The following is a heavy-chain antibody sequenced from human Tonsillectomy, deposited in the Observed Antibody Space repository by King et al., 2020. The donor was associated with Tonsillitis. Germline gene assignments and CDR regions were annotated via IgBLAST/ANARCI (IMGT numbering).Heavy chain of an antibody. D-gene: IGHD3-3*01. CDR1: GFTFSSYA. CDR3: ARDIRLLEWFPYYYGMDV. J-gene: IGHJ6*02. CDR2: ISYDGSNK. Sequence: VQLVESGGGVVQPGRSLRLSCAASGFTFSSYAMHWVRQAPGKGLEWVAVISYDGSNKYYADSVKGRFTISRDNSKNTLYLQMNSLRAEDTAVYYCARDIRLLEWFPYYYGMDVWGQGTTVTVSS. V-gene: IGHV3-30-3*01.